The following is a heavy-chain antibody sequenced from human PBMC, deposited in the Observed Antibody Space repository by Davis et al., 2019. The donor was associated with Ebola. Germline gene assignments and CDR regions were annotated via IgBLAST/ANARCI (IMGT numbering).Heavy chain of an antibody. D-gene: IGHD1-26*01. CDR2: ISAYNGNT. CDR3: AREAGATTRIYDS. J-gene: IGHJ5*01. V-gene: IGHV1-18*01. CDR1: SYTFTSYG. Sequence: VSVKVSCKASSYTFTSYGISWVRQAPGQGLEWMGWISAYNGNTNYAQKLQGRVTMTTDTSRSTAYMELRSLRPDDTAVYYCAREAGATTRIYDSWGQGTLVTVSS.